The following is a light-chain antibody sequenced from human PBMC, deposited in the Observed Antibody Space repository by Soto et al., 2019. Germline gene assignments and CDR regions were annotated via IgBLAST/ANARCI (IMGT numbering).Light chain of an antibody. V-gene: IGLV2-14*01. CDR2: EVT. Sequence: QSALTHPASVSGSPGQSITISCTGTSSDVGPYNYVSWYQHHPGKAPKLLIYEVTKRPSGVSNRFSGSKSGNTASLTISGLQAEDEADYYCSSYTTSSTLVFGGGTKLTVL. CDR1: SSDVGPYNY. CDR3: SSYTTSSTLV. J-gene: IGLJ3*02.